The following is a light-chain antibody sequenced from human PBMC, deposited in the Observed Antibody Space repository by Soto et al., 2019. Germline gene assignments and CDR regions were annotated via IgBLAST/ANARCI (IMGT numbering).Light chain of an antibody. V-gene: IGKV3-20*01. CDR3: QQHGSSPFYT. J-gene: IGKJ2*01. CDR1: RRVSTSF. Sequence: EIVLTQSPGTLSLSPGERATLSCRASRRVSTSFLAWYQQKPGQAPRLLIYGASSRATGIPDRFSGSGSGTDFTLTISRLEPEDFAVYYCQQHGSSPFYTFGQGTKLEIK. CDR2: GAS.